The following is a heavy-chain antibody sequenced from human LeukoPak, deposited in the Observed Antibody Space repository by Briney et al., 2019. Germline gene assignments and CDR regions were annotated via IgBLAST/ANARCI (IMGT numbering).Heavy chain of an antibody. Sequence: PWGSLRLSCAASGFTFSRYIMNWVRQAPGKGLEWISYISSSSRTIHYADSVKGRFTISRDNAENSLDLQMNSLRDEDTAVYYCASHYFGGRGSYAEYFQHWGQGALVIVSS. D-gene: IGHD3-22*01. CDR1: GFTFSRYI. J-gene: IGHJ1*01. CDR3: ASHYFGGRGSYAEYFQH. V-gene: IGHV3-48*02. CDR2: ISSSSRTI.